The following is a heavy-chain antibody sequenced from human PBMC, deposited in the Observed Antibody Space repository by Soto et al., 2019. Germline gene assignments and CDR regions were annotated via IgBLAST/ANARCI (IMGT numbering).Heavy chain of an antibody. CDR3: ARDFSGKHEAFDI. J-gene: IGHJ3*02. D-gene: IGHD3-10*01. V-gene: IGHV3-66*01. Sequence: EVQLVESGGGLVQPGGSLRLSCAASGFTVTTNYMSWVRQPPGKGLEWVSVVYSGGSTYYADSVKGRFTVSRDNSKNTLYLQMNSLRAEDTAVYYCARDFSGKHEAFDIWGQGTVVIVSS. CDR1: GFTVTTNY. CDR2: VYSGGST.